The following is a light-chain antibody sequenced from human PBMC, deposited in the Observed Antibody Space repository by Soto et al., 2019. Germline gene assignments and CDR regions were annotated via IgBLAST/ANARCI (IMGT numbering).Light chain of an antibody. CDR3: QVWDSSSDHLV. J-gene: IGLJ2*01. Sequence: SSELTQPPSVSVAPGKTARITCGGNNIGSKSVHWYQQKPGQAPVLVIYYDSDRPAGIPERFSGSNSGNTATLTISRVAAGDEADYYCQVWDSSSDHLVFGGGTKLTVL. V-gene: IGLV3-21*04. CDR1: NIGSKS. CDR2: YDS.